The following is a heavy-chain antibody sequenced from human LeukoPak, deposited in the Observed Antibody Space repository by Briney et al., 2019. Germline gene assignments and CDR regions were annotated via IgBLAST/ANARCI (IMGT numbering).Heavy chain of an antibody. CDR3: ARVNLNSSTWFNFDY. Sequence: GRSLRLSCAASGFSVSTFALHWVRQAPGKGLEWVSSISSSSSYIYYADSVKGRFTISRDNSKNTLYLQLNSLRAEDTAVYYCARVNLNSSTWFNFDYWGQGTLVTVSS. CDR2: ISSSSSYI. CDR1: GFSVSTFA. V-gene: IGHV3-21*01. J-gene: IGHJ4*02. D-gene: IGHD6-13*01.